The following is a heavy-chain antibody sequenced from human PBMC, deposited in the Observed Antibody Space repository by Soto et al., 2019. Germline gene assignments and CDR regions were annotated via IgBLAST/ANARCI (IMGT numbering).Heavy chain of an antibody. Sequence: ASVKVSCKASGYTFTSYGISWVRQAPGQGLEWMGWISAYNGNTNYAQKFQGRVTITADKSTSTAYMELSSLRSEDTAVYYCARVLCSSTSCYSDAFDIWGQGTMVTVSS. CDR3: ARVLCSSTSCYSDAFDI. CDR1: GYTFTSYG. V-gene: IGHV1-18*01. CDR2: ISAYNGNT. D-gene: IGHD2-2*01. J-gene: IGHJ3*02.